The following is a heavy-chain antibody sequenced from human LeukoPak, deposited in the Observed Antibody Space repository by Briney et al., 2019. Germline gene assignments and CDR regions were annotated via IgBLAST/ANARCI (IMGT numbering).Heavy chain of an antibody. V-gene: IGHV4-30-2*01. J-gene: IGHJ3*02. CDR1: GGSISSGGYS. CDR2: IYHSGST. Sequence: PSETLSLTCAVSGGSISSGGYSWSWIRQPPGKGLEWIGYIYHSGSTYYNPSLKSRVTISVDRSKNQFSLKLSSVTAADTAVYYCAGREVAHAFDIWGQGTMVTVSS. CDR3: AGREVAHAFDI.